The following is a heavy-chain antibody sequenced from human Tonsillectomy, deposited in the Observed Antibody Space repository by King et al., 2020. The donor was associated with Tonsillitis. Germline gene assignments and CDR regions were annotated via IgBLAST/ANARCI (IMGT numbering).Heavy chain of an antibody. D-gene: IGHD3-10*01. CDR3: ARGVVRGVNLLLYYYYGMDV. Sequence: QVQLQESGPGLVKPSETLSLTCAVSGYSISSGYYWGWIRQPPGKGLEWIGSIYHSGSTYYNPSLKSRVTISVDTSKNQFSLKLSSVTAADTAVYYCARGVVRGVNLLLYYYYGMDVWGQGTTVTVSS. J-gene: IGHJ6*02. CDR1: GYSISSGYY. V-gene: IGHV4-38-2*01. CDR2: IYHSGST.